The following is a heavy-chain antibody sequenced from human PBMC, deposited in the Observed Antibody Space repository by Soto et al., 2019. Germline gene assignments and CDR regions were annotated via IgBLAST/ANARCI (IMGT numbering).Heavy chain of an antibody. CDR2: IYHSGST. CDR1: GYSISTGFN. D-gene: IGHD1-1*01. V-gene: IGHV4-38-2*02. CDR3: ARDWGTGFYNFDS. Sequence: SETLSLTCAVSGYSISTGFNWGWIRQPPGKGLEWIGSIYHSGSTYYNLSLKSRVTISADTSKNQISLKLISVTAADAALYYCARDWGTGFYNFDSWGQGNLVTVSS. J-gene: IGHJ4*02.